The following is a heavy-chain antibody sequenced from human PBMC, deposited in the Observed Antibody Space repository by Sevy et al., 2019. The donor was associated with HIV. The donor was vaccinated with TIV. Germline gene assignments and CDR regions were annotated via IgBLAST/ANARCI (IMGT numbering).Heavy chain of an antibody. V-gene: IGHV3-7*01. J-gene: IGHJ4*02. Sequence: GGSLRLSCAASGFTFSSYWMSWVRQAPGKGLEWVANIKQDGSEKYYVDSAKGRFTISRDNAKNSLYLQVNSLRAEDTALYYCARGVRSYYDYVCGSYRHLDYWGQGTLVTVSS. D-gene: IGHD3-16*02. CDR3: ARGVRSYYDYVCGSYRHLDY. CDR1: GFTFSSYW. CDR2: IKQDGSEK.